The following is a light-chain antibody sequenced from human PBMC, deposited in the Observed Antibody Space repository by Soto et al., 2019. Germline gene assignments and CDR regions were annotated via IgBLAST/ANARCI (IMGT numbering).Light chain of an antibody. Sequence: SYELTQPPSVSVSPGQTASITCSGDKLGDKYACWYQQKPGQSPVLVIYQDSKRPSGIPKRFSGSNSENTATLTISGTQAMDEDDYYCQAWDSSTVVFGGGTKLTVL. V-gene: IGLV3-1*01. CDR3: QAWDSSTVV. J-gene: IGLJ2*01. CDR1: KLGDKY. CDR2: QDS.